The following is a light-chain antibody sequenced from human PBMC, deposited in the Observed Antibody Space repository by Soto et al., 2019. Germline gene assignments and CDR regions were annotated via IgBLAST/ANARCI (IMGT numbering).Light chain of an antibody. V-gene: IGKV1-39*01. CDR2: AAS. CDR3: HQSYSTLVT. CDR1: QSINSY. Sequence: DIQMTQSPSSLSASVGDRVTITCRASQSINSYLNWYQQKPGKAPKLLIYAASSLQSGVPSRFSGSGSGTDFTLTISSLQPEDFATYYCHQSYSTLVTFGQGTKLEIK. J-gene: IGKJ2*01.